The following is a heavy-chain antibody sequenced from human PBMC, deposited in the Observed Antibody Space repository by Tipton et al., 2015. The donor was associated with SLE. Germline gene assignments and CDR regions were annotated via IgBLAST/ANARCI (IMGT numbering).Heavy chain of an antibody. Sequence: SLRLSCVASGFTFSNYAMTWVRQAPGKGLEWVSTVTTSGTTTYYADSVRGRLTISRDDSKNTVYLHMTSLRAEDTAVYYCAKAAEVFDYWGQGTLVTVSS. V-gene: IGHV3-23*01. CDR1: GFTFSNYA. J-gene: IGHJ4*02. CDR3: AKAAEVFDY. CDR2: VTTSGTTT.